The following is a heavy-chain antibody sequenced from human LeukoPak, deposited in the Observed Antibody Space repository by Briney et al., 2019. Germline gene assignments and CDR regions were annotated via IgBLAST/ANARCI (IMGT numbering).Heavy chain of an antibody. V-gene: IGHV1-18*01. D-gene: IGHD1-1*01. CDR3: ARDRLEPETVDY. J-gene: IGHJ4*02. Sequence: ASVKVSCKASGYTFTSYGISWVRQAPGQGLEWMGWISAYNGNTNYAQKRQGRVTMTTDTSTSTAYMELRSLRSDDTAVYYCARDRLEPETVDYWGQGTLVTVSS. CDR1: GYTFTSYG. CDR2: ISAYNGNT.